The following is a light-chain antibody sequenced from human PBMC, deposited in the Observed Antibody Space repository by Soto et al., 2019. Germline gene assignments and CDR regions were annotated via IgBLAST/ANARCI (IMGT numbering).Light chain of an antibody. CDR2: GAS. V-gene: IGKV1-39*01. Sequence: DLQMTQSPSSLSASVGDRVTITCRASQSIHSCLNWYQQKPGKAPKLLIYGASNLQSGVPSRFSGSESGTDFILTISSLQPEDFATYYCQQIYAAPVTFGQGTKVXIK. CDR3: QQIYAAPVT. J-gene: IGKJ1*01. CDR1: QSIHSC.